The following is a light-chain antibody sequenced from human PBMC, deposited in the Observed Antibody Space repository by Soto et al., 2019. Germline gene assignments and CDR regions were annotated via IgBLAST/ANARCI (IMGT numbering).Light chain of an antibody. V-gene: IGLV7-43*01. CDR3: SLYYSGAHLV. CDR1: AGAVSTTNW. J-gene: IGLJ2*01. CDR2: STD. Sequence: QTVVTQEPSLVVSPGGTVTLTCASSAGAVSTTNWPNWFQQKPGQAPRALIYSTDNKHAWTPARFSGSLLGGKAVLALSGAQPEDEADYYCSLYYSGAHLVIGGGTKLTVL.